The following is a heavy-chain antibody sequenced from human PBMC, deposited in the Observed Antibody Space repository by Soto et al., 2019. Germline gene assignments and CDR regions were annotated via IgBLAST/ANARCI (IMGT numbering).Heavy chain of an antibody. CDR1: GGSMSSYY. Sequence: SETLSLTCTVSGGSMSSYYWTWIRQPAGNGLEWIGRVYSSGGTHYNPSLKSRVTISLDTSKNQFSLRLLSVTDADTAVYYCARGQRFSDWFDPWGQGILVTVSS. J-gene: IGHJ5*02. D-gene: IGHD3-3*01. CDR2: VYSSGGT. CDR3: ARGQRFSDWFDP. V-gene: IGHV4-4*07.